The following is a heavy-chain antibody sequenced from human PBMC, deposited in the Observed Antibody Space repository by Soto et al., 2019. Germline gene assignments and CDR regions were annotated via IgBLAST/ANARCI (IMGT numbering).Heavy chain of an antibody. J-gene: IGHJ6*02. Sequence: GGSLRLSCAASGFTLSSYWMHWVRQAPGKGLVWVSRINSDGSSTSYADSVKGRFTISRDNAKNTLYLQMNSLRAEDTAVYYCARGGDGSGSIWPPGYYGMDVWGQGATVTVSS. D-gene: IGHD3-10*01. CDR3: ARGGDGSGSIWPPGYYGMDV. CDR1: GFTLSSYW. V-gene: IGHV3-74*01. CDR2: INSDGSST.